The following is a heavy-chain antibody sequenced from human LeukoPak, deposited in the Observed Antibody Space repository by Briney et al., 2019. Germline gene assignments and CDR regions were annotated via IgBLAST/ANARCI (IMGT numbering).Heavy chain of an antibody. J-gene: IGHJ4*02. CDR2: VSASNGNT. V-gene: IGHV1-18*01. CDR3: ARYPLSYTGNWHYVFDY. D-gene: IGHD1-7*01. CDR1: GYSFSSYG. Sequence: GASVKVSCKASGYSFSSYGITWVRQAPGQGLEWLGWVSASNGNTNYAQKLQGRVTMTSDTSTSTAYMDLRSLTPDDTAFYYCARYPLSYTGNWHYVFDYWGQGTLLTVSS.